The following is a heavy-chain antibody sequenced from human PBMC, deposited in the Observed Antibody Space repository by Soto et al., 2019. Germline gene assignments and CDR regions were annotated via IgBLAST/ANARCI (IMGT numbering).Heavy chain of an antibody. V-gene: IGHV6-1*01. J-gene: IGHJ5*02. CDR1: GDNVSSNSAT. D-gene: IGHD1-1*01. CDR3: GRAHLGTDRYVLEPFDP. Sequence: SQTLSLTCAISGDNVSSNSATWKWIRQSPSRGLEWLGRTYYRSKWYSYYAPSVKSRIAINPDTSKNQFSLHLNSVVPEDTAVYYCGRAHLGTDRYVLEPFDPWGQGTLVTVSS. CDR2: TYYRSKWYS.